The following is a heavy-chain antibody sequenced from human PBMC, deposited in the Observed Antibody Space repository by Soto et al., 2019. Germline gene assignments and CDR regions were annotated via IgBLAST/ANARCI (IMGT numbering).Heavy chain of an antibody. J-gene: IGHJ6*02. CDR3: ASVFDGRCSSTSCKGGHYYYGMDV. CDR1: GGSISSYY. Sequence: SETLSLTCTVSGGSISSYYWSWIRQPPGKGLEWIWYIYYSGSTNYNPSLKSRVTISVDTYKNQFSLKLSSVTAADTAVYYCASVFDGRCSSTSCKGGHYYYGMDVGGQGTTVTVSS. V-gene: IGHV4-59*01. D-gene: IGHD2-2*01. CDR2: IYYSGST.